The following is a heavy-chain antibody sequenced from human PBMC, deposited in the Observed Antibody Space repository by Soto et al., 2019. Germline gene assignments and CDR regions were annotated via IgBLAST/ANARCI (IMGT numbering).Heavy chain of an antibody. V-gene: IGHV4-4*02. CDR3: ARVGVTYYDFWRDPRPFDY. J-gene: IGHJ4*02. Sequence: SETLSLTCAVSSGSISSSNWWSWVRQPPGKGLEWIGEIYHSGSTNYNPSLKSRVTISVDKSKNQFSLKLSSVTAADTAVYYCARVGVTYYDFWRDPRPFDYWGQGTLVTVSS. CDR1: SGSISSSNW. D-gene: IGHD3-3*01. CDR2: IYHSGST.